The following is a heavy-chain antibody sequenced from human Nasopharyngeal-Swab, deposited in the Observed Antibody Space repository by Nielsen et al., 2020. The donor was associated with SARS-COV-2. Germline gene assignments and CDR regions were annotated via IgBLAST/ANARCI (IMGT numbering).Heavy chain of an antibody. CDR2: IHSAGDT. Sequence: GESLKISCAASGFTVSSNYMSWVRQAPGKGLEWVSGIHSAGDTYYPGSVKGRFTISRDNAKNSLYLQMNSLRAEDTAVYYCATAFGVTMISPCNYWGQGTLVTVSS. D-gene: IGHD3-22*01. CDR3: ATAFGVTMISPCNY. V-gene: IGHV3-53*01. J-gene: IGHJ4*02. CDR1: GFTVSSNY.